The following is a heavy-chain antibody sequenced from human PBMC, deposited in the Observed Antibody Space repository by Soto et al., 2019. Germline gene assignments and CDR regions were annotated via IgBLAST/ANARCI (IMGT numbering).Heavy chain of an antibody. D-gene: IGHD5-12*01. V-gene: IGHV1-69*10. J-gene: IGHJ4*02. CDR1: GATYSNSA. CDR2: INPILGIP. CDR3: ARGGVDVVATAAFDY. Sequence: QVQLVQSGAEVKKPGSSVKVSCKASGATYSNSAISWVRQAPGQGLEWMGGINPILGIPDYAHKFQGRVTITADESTNTVYMDLGSMRSDDTALDFCARGGVDVVATAAFDYWGQGTLVTVSS.